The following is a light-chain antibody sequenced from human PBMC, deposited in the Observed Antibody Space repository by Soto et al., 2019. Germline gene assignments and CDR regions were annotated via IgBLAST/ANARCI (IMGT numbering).Light chain of an antibody. V-gene: IGKV3-20*01. CDR2: GAS. Sequence: VLTHSRGTLALTPGETATLSCRASQSVSSDYVAWYQQKPGQPPRLLIYGASSRATGVPERFSGSGSGTDFTLTISSLEPEDFAVYYCQQHGSSFGGGTKVDI. CDR3: QQHGSS. CDR1: QSVSSDY. J-gene: IGKJ4*01.